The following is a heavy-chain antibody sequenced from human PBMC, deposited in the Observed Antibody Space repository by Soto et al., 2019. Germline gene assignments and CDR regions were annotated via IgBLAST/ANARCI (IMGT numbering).Heavy chain of an antibody. CDR3: AKHLQYDSGWPLDL. Sequence: PGGSLRLSCAASGFTFSRYAVSWVRQAPGKGLEWVSVFDGSVGHTYYANSVKGRFAISSDNSKNTLFLQMNSLKAEDTAVYFCAKHLQYDSGWPLDLWGMGTLVTVSS. CDR2: FDGSVGHT. D-gene: IGHD6-19*01. J-gene: IGHJ5*02. CDR1: GFTFSRYA. V-gene: IGHV3-23*01.